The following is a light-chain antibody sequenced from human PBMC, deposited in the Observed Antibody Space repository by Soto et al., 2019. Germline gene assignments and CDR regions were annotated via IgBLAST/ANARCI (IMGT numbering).Light chain of an antibody. CDR2: DVS. V-gene: IGLV2-14*01. J-gene: IGLJ2*01. CDR3: SSYTSTNTLA. CDR1: SSDVGGYDY. Sequence: QSALTQPASVSGSPGQTITIYCTGTSSDVGGYDYVSWYQQQPGKAPKLMIYDVSYRPSGVSNRFSGSKSDNTASLTISGLQAEDEADYYCSSYTSTNTLAFGGGTKVTVL.